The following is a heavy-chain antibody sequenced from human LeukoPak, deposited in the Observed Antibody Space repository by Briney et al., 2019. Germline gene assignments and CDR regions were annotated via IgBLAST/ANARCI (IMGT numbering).Heavy chain of an antibody. V-gene: IGHV3-21*01. Sequence: GGSLRLSCAASGFTFSSYSMNWVRQAPGKGLEWVSSISSSSSYIYYADSVKGRFTISRDNDKNSLYLQMNSLRAEDTAVYYCARGASGSYFASYWGQGTLVTVSS. CDR2: ISSSSSYI. CDR1: GFTFSSYS. CDR3: ARGASGSYFASY. D-gene: IGHD1-26*01. J-gene: IGHJ4*02.